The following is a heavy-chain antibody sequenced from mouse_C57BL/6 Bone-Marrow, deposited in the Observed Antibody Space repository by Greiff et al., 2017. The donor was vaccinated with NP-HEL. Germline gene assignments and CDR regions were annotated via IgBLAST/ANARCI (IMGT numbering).Heavy chain of an antibody. V-gene: IGHV1-80*01. Sequence: QVQLQQSGAELVKPGASVKISCKASGYAFSSYWLNWVKQRPGKGLEWIGQIYPGDGDTNYNGKFKGKATLTADKSSSTAYMQLSSLTSEDSAVYFCARYDYDLYYFDYWGQGTTLTVSS. CDR3: ARYDYDLYYFDY. CDR1: GYAFSSYW. J-gene: IGHJ2*01. CDR2: IYPGDGDT. D-gene: IGHD2-4*01.